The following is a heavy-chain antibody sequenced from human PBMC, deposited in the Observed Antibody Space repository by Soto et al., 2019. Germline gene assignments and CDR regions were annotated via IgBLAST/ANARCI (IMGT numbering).Heavy chain of an antibody. CDR2: TYYRSKWYN. D-gene: IGHD6-6*01. V-gene: IGHV6-1*01. CDR3: ARDRGASSSSGYYYGMDV. CDR1: GDSVSSTSAA. J-gene: IGHJ6*02. Sequence: SPTLSLTCAISGDSVSSTSAAWNWIRQSPSRGLEWLGRTYYRSKWYNDYAVSVKSRITINPDTSKNQFSLQLNSVTPEDTAVYYCARDRGASSSSGYYYGMDVWGQGTAVTVSS.